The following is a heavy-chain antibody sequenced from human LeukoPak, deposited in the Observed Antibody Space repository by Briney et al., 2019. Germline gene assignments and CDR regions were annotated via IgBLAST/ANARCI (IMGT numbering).Heavy chain of an antibody. Sequence: PGGSLRLSCAASGFTFSSYEMNWVRQAPGKGLECVSYINDGGITIYYADSVKGRFTISRDNAKNSLYLQMNSLRAEDTAIYYCARDLRVVTAIPCLDYWGQGTLVTVSS. CDR1: GFTFSSYE. V-gene: IGHV3-48*03. J-gene: IGHJ4*02. CDR3: ARDLRVVTAIPCLDY. CDR2: INDGGITI. D-gene: IGHD2-21*02.